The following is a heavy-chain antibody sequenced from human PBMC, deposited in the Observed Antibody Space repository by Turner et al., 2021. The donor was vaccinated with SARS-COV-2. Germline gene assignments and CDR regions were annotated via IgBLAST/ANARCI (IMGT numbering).Heavy chain of an antibody. J-gene: IGHJ6*02. V-gene: IGHV3-53*01. CDR3: ARDLMEVGGMDV. Sequence: EVQLVESGGGLIQPGGSLRLSCAASGFTVSSNYMTWVRQAPGKGLEGVSVIYSGGSTYYADSVKGRFTISRDNAKNTLYLQMNSLRAEDTAVYYCARDLMEVGGMDVWGQGTTVTVSS. CDR1: GFTVSSNY. D-gene: IGHD3-3*01. CDR2: IYSGGST.